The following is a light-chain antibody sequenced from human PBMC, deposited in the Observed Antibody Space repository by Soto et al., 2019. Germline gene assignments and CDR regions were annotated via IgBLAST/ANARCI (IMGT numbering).Light chain of an antibody. V-gene: IGLV2-14*01. CDR2: EVS. CDR3: SSYTSSTTLV. Sequence: QSALTQPASGSGSPGQSITISCTGTSSDVGGYNYVSWYQQYPGKAPKLMIYEVSNRPSGVSNRFSGSKSGNTASLTISGLQAEDEADYYCSSYTSSTTLVFGTGTKVTVL. J-gene: IGLJ1*01. CDR1: SSDVGGYNY.